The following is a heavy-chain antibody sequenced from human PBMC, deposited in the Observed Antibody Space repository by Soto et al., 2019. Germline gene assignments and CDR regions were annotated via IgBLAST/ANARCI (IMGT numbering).Heavy chain of an antibody. CDR3: ARDLAAGDY. Sequence: QVQLVQSGAEVKKPGASVKLSCKASGYTFINYYIHWVRQAPGQGLEWMGIFNPTSGSTNYAQKFLGRVTLTMDTSSRTVFMELSSLRFDVTAVYYCARDLAAGDYWGQGTLVTVSS. J-gene: IGHJ4*02. D-gene: IGHD6-13*01. CDR2: FNPTSGST. CDR1: GYTFINYY. V-gene: IGHV1-46*01.